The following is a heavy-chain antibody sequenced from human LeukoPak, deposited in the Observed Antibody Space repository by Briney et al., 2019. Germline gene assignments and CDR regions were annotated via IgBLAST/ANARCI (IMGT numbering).Heavy chain of an antibody. CDR2: IIPIFGIA. CDR3: ARERGPYGDRKRYGMDV. D-gene: IGHD4-17*01. Sequence: LVKVSCKASGGTFSSYAISWVRQAPGQGLEWMGRIIPIFGIANYAQKFQGRVTITADKSTSTAYMELSSLRSEDTAVYYCARERGPYGDRKRYGMDVWGQGTTVTVSS. V-gene: IGHV1-69*04. J-gene: IGHJ6*02. CDR1: GGTFSSYA.